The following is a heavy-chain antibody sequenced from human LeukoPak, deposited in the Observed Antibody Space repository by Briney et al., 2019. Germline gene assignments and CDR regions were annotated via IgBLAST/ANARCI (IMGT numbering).Heavy chain of an antibody. V-gene: IGHV3-23*01. CDR2: ISNSGHAT. CDR1: GFTFSDCA. CDR3: TKDVGVILFDY. Sequence: PGGSLRLSCAVSGFTFSDCAMAWVRQAPGKGLEWVSTISNSGHATHYADSLRGRFTISRDNSKSTLYLQMNSLRPEDTATYFCTKDVGVILFDYWGQGTLVTVSS. J-gene: IGHJ4*02. D-gene: IGHD3-16*01.